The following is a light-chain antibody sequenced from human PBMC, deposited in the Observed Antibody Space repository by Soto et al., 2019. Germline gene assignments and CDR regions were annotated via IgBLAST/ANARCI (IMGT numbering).Light chain of an antibody. Sequence: DIQMTQSPSTLSASVGDRVTITCRASQSVSRWLAWYQQKPGKAPNLLIYDASSLESGVPSRFSGSGSGTEFTLTITGLQPDYFATYYGQQYNSYSPETFGQGTKVDIK. CDR3: QQYNSYSPET. CDR2: DAS. CDR1: QSVSRW. J-gene: IGKJ1*01. V-gene: IGKV1-5*01.